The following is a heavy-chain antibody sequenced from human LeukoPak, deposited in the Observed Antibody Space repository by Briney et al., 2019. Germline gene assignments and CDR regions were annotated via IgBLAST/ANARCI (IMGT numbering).Heavy chain of an antibody. V-gene: IGHV4-34*01. CDR1: GGSFSRYY. CDR3: ASNYDILTGPDAFDI. J-gene: IGHJ3*02. D-gene: IGHD3-9*01. CDR2: ISHSGST. Sequence: SETLSLTCAVYGGSFSRYYWSWIRQPPGKGLEWIGEISHSGSTNYNPSLKSRVTISVDTSKNQFSLELSSVTAADTAVYYCASNYDILTGPDAFDIWGQGTMLTVSS.